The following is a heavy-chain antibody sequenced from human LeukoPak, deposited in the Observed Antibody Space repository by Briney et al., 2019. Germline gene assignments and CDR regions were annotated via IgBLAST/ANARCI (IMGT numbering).Heavy chain of an antibody. J-gene: IGHJ6*03. D-gene: IGHD6-13*01. CDR2: IYYSGST. CDR3: ARCLAAAGGYYYYMDV. Sequence: SQTLSLTCTVSGGSISSGDYYWSWIRQPPGKGLEWIGYIYYSGSTYYNPSLKSRVTISVDTSKNQFSLKLSSVTAADTAVYYCARCLAAAGGYYYYMDVWGKGTTVTVSS. CDR1: GGSISSGDYY. V-gene: IGHV4-30-4*08.